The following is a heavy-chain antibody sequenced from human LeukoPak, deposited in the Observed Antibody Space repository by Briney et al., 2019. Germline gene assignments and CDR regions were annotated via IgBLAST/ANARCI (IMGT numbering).Heavy chain of an antibody. CDR3: AKGLWFGDETSYFQH. V-gene: IGHV3-23*01. CDR2: ISISGGST. CDR1: GFTFSSYA. D-gene: IGHD3-10*01. J-gene: IGHJ1*01. Sequence: GGSLRLSCAASGFTFSSYAMSWVRQAPGKGLEWVSAISISGGSTYYADSVKGRFTISGDNSKNTLYLQMNSLRAEDTAVYYCAKGLWFGDETSYFQHWGQGTLVTVSS.